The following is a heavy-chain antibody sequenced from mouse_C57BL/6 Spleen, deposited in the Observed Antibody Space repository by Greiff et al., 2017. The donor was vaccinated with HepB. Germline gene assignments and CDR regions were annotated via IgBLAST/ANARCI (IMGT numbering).Heavy chain of an antibody. D-gene: IGHD1-1*01. CDR3: ARWYGSSLYAMDY. V-gene: IGHV1-19*01. CDR1: GYTFTDYY. Sequence: EVQLQQSGPVLVKPGASVKMSCKASGYTFTDYYMNWVKQSHGKSLEWIGVINPYNGGTSYNQKFKGKATLTVDKSSSTAYMELNSLTSEDSAVYYCARWYGSSLYAMDYWGQGTSVTVSS. CDR2: INPYNGGT. J-gene: IGHJ4*01.